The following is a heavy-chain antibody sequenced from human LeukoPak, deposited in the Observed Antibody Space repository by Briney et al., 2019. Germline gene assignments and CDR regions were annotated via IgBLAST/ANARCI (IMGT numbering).Heavy chain of an antibody. CDR1: RFTFCRYG. CDR2: IRYDETNK. CDR3: AKDGGIRNIVRAINWLDP. D-gene: IGHD1-26*01. V-gene: IGHV3-30*02. J-gene: IGHJ5*02. Sequence: GGSLTLSCTASRFTFCRYGMQCVRQAPGKGLEWVAFIRYDETNKYYADAVKGRFTISRDNSKATLYKEKNNRRAQGTTLYYWAKDGGIRNIVRAINWLDPWGPGTLVTVSS.